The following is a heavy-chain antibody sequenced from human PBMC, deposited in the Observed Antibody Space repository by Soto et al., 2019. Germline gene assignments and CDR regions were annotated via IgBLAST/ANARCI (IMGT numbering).Heavy chain of an antibody. CDR3: ARAGTPPLGQQLGYYFDY. D-gene: IGHD6-13*01. CDR1: GDSVSSNSAA. V-gene: IGHV6-1*01. CDR2: TYYRSKWYN. Sequence: KQSQTLSLTCAISGDSVSSNSAAWNWIRQSPSRGLEWLGRTYYRSKWYNDYAVSVKSRITINPDTSKNQFSLQLNSVTPEDTAVYYCARAGTPPLGQQLGYYFDYWGQGTLVTVSS. J-gene: IGHJ4*02.